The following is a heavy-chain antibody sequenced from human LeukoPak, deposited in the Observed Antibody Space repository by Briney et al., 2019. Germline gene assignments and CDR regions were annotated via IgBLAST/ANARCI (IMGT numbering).Heavy chain of an antibody. CDR1: GYTFTTHL. CDR3: ARDPANGRPDAYDI. D-gene: IGHD1-26*01. J-gene: IGHJ3*02. V-gene: IGHV1-46*01. Sequence: ASVRVSCKASGYTFTTHLIHRVRQAPGQALEWMGELHPVTGGTNYAQKVQGRVSITSDTSISTDCLELSNHTSDDTDVYVCARDPANGRPDAYDIWSQGTRVTVPS. CDR2: LHPVTGGT.